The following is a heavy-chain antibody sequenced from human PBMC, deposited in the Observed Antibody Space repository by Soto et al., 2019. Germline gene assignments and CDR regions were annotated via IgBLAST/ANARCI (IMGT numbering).Heavy chain of an antibody. CDR1: GGSISSSSYY. V-gene: IGHV4-39*07. CDR2: IYYSGST. Sequence: SETLSLTCTVSGGSISSSSYYWGWIRQPPGKGLEWIGSIYYSGSTYYNPSLKSRVTISVDTSKNQFSLKLSSVTAADTAVYYCARDLAAGPATNWFDPWGQGTLVTVSS. D-gene: IGHD6-13*01. CDR3: ARDLAAGPATNWFDP. J-gene: IGHJ5*02.